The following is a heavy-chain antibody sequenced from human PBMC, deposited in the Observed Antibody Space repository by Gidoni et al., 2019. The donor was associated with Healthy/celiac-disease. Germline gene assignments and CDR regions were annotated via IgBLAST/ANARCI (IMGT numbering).Heavy chain of an antibody. Sequence: EVQLLESGGGLVQPGGSLRLSCAASGFTFSSYAMSWVRQAPGKGLEWVSAISGSGGSTYYADSVKGRFTISRDNSKNTLYLQMNSLRAEDTAVYYCAKVDLGGVVVVVAATKTFDYWGQGTLVTVSS. CDR2: ISGSGGST. CDR1: GFTFSSYA. CDR3: AKVDLGGVVVVVAATKTFDY. D-gene: IGHD2-15*01. J-gene: IGHJ4*02. V-gene: IGHV3-23*01.